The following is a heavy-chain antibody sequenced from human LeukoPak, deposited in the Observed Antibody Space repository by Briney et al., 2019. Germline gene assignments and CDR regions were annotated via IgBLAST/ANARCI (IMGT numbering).Heavy chain of an antibody. CDR2: INSNSGAT. Sequence: ASVKVSCKASGYTFTGYYMHWVRQAPGQGPERMGWINSNSGATNYAQKFQGRVTMTRDTSISTVYMELSSLRSDDTAVYYCARGRDRGASTPFDYWGQGTLVTVSS. CDR3: ARGRDRGASTPFDY. V-gene: IGHV1-2*02. CDR1: GYTFTGYY. J-gene: IGHJ4*02. D-gene: IGHD1-26*01.